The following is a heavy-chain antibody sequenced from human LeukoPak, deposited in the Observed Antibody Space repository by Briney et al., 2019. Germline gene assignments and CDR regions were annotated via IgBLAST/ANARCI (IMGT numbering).Heavy chain of an antibody. CDR3: ARDLPQYSSSWYEEHYFDY. D-gene: IGHD6-13*01. J-gene: IGHJ4*02. V-gene: IGHV1-2*02. CDR1: GYTFTGYY. Sequence: ASVKVSCKASGYTFTGYYMHWVRQAPGQGLEWMGWINPNSGGTNYAQKFQGRVTMTRDTSISTAYMELSRLRSDDTAVYYCARDLPQYSSSWYEEHYFDYWGQGTLVTVSS. CDR2: INPNSGGT.